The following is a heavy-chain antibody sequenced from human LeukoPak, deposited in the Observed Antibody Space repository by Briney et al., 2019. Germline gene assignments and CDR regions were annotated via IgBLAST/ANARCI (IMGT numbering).Heavy chain of an antibody. D-gene: IGHD2-2*01. CDR3: ASIACSTSCYAPRSYYYYYYMDV. CDR1: GGSISSYY. Sequence: SETLSLTCTVSGGSISSYYWSWIRQPPGKGLEWIGYIYYSGSTNYNPSLKSRVTISVDTSKNQFSLRLSSVTAADTAVYYCASIACSTSCYAPRSYYYYYYMDVWGKGTTVTVSS. CDR2: IYYSGST. J-gene: IGHJ6*03. V-gene: IGHV4-59*12.